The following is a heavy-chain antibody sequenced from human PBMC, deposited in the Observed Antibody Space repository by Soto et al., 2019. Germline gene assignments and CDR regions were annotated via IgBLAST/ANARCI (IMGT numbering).Heavy chain of an antibody. CDR3: ARVRPVTTSVLNWYDP. V-gene: IGHV1-18*01. J-gene: IGHJ5*02. CDR1: GYTFTSYG. D-gene: IGHD4-17*01. CDR2: ISGYNGNT. Sequence: QVQLVQSGAEVKKPGASVKVSCKASGYTFTSYGISWVRQAPGQGLEWMGWISGYNGNTNYAQKVQDRVIMTTDTSTNTAYMELMSLRSDDTAVYYCARVRPVTTSVLNWYDPWGQGTLDTVSS.